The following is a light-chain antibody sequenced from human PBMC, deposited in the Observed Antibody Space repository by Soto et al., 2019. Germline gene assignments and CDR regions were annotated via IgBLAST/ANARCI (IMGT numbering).Light chain of an antibody. CDR1: QSVSSN. J-gene: IGKJ1*01. Sequence: EIVMTQSPATLSVSPGERGTLSCRASQSVSSNLAWYQQKPGQAPRLLIYGASTRATGIPARFSGSGSGTEFTLTISSLQSEDFAVYYCQQYNYRPPMFGQGTKVEIK. CDR2: GAS. CDR3: QQYNYRPPM. V-gene: IGKV3-15*01.